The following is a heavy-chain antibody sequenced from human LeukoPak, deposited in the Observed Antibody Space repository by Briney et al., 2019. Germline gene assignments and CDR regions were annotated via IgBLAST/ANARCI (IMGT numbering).Heavy chain of an antibody. CDR1: GGSISSYY. D-gene: IGHD1-1*01. V-gene: IGHV4-59*01. J-gene: IGHJ4*02. CDR2: IYYSGSGST. CDR3: ARGEYSGSD. Sequence: SETLSLTCTVSGGSISSYYRSWIRQPPGKGLEWIGYIYYSGSGSTNYNPSLKSRVTISVDTSKNQFSLKLSSVTAADTAVYYCARGEYSGSDWGQGTLVTVSS.